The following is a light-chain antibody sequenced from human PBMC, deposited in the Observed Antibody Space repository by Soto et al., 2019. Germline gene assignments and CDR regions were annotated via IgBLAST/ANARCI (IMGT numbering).Light chain of an antibody. J-gene: IGLJ2*01. CDR1: SSDVGGYNY. CDR3: SSYTGSSTYVV. CDR2: DVS. V-gene: IGLV2-14*01. Sequence: QSVLTQPASVSGSPGQSITISCTGTSSDVGGYNYVSWYQQHPGKAPKLMIYDVSTRPSGVSNRFSGSKSANTASLTISGLQAEDEADYYCSSYTGSSTYVVFGGGTQLTVL.